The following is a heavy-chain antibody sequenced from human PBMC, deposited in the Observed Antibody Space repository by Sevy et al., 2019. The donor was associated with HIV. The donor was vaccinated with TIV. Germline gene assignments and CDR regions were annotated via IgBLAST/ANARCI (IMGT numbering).Heavy chain of an antibody. D-gene: IGHD6-13*01. CDR3: AGLIAAAWIYYYYYMDV. CDR1: GGTFSSYA. V-gene: IGHV1-69*06. CDR2: IIPIFGTA. Sequence: ASVKVSCKASGGTFSSYAISWVRQAPGQGLEWMGGIIPIFGTANYAQKFQGRVTITADKSTSTAYMELSSLRSEDTDVYYCAGLIAAAWIYYYYYMDVWGKGTTVTVSS. J-gene: IGHJ6*03.